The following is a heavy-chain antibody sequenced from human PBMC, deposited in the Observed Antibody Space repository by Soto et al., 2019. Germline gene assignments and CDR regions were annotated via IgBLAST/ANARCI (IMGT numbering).Heavy chain of an antibody. J-gene: IGHJ6*02. CDR2: IGYDGSND. CDR3: ARDRWEFQLFYYGLDV. Sequence: QVQLVESGGGVVQPGRSLRLSCAASGFTFSNYGMHWVRQAPGKGLEWVAIIGYDGSNDYYVDSVKGRFTISRDNSKNTLSLQINSLRAEDTAVYYCARDRWEFQLFYYGLDVWGQGTTVTVSS. CDR1: GFTFSNYG. D-gene: IGHD1-26*01. V-gene: IGHV3-33*01.